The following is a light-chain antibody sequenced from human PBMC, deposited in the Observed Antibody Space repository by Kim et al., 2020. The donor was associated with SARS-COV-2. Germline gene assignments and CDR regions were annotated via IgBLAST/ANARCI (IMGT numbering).Light chain of an antibody. CDR2: AAS. V-gene: IGKV1-39*01. Sequence: DIQMTQSPSSLAASVGDRVTIACRTSQSISTYLNWYQQKPGKAPKLLIYAASSLQSGVPSRFSGSGSGTEFTLTISSLQPEDFATYYCQQSHTTPLLTFGGGTKVDIK. CDR1: QSISTY. CDR3: QQSHTTPLLT. J-gene: IGKJ4*01.